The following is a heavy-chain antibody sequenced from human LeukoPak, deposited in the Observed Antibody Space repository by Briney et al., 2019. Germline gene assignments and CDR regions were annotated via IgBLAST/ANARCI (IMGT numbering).Heavy chain of an antibody. Sequence: SGGSLRLSCVASGFTFSNYAMSWVRQAPGKGLEWVSAITGSGGITYYADSVKGRFTISRDNSKNTLYLQMNSLRAEDTAVYYCAKWGDYDALTGYYDPDYWGQGTLVTVSS. J-gene: IGHJ4*02. CDR3: AKWGDYDALTGYYDPDY. D-gene: IGHD3-9*01. V-gene: IGHV3-23*01. CDR2: ITGSGGIT. CDR1: GFTFSNYA.